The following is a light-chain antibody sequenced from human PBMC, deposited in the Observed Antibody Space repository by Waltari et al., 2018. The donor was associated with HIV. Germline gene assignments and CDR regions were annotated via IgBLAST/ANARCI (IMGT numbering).Light chain of an antibody. Sequence: QSALTPPPSASGSPGQSVTISCTGTNSAVGGYKYVSWYQQHPGKAPKLMIYEVSQRPSGVPDRFSGSKSGFTASLTVSGLQADDEADYYCSSYAGRDNSVLVGGGTKLTVL. J-gene: IGLJ2*01. CDR3: SSYAGRDNSVL. CDR1: NSAVGGYKY. V-gene: IGLV2-8*01. CDR2: EVS.